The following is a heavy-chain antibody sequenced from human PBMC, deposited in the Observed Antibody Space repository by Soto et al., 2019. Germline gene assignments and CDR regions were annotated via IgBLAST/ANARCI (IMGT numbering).Heavy chain of an antibody. CDR2: IYPGDSDT. CDR3: ARLMGYYDSSGYYYD. CDR1: GYSFTSYW. J-gene: IGHJ4*02. V-gene: IGHV5-51*01. Sequence: GESLKISCKGSGYSFTSYWIGWVRQMPGKGLEWMGIIYPGDSDTTYSPSFQGQVTISADKSISTAYLQWSSLKASDTAMYYCARLMGYYDSSGYYYDWGQGTLVTVSS. D-gene: IGHD3-22*01.